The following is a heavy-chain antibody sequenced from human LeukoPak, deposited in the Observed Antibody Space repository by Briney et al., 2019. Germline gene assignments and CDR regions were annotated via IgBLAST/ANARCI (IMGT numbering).Heavy chain of an antibody. CDR1: GGSFSGYY. Sequence: PSETLSLTCAVYGGSFSGYYWSWIRQPPGKGLEWIGEINHSGSTNYNPSLKRRVTISVDTSKNQFSLKLSSVTAADTAVYYCARAVTTVTTPNYFDYWGQGTLVTVSS. J-gene: IGHJ4*02. D-gene: IGHD4-17*01. CDR2: INHSGST. CDR3: ARAVTTVTTPNYFDY. V-gene: IGHV4-34*01.